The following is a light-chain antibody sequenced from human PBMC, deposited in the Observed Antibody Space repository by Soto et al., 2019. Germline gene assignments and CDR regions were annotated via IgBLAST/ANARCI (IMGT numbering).Light chain of an antibody. J-gene: IGLJ1*01. CDR1: STDVGGYNL. Sequence: QSALTQAASVSGSPGQSITISCTGTSTDVGGYNLVSWYQQSPGKAPKLMIYEGSKRPSGVSNRFSGSKSGNTASLTISGLQPGDEADYYCCSYTGGTTFVFGSGTKVTVL. CDR2: EGS. V-gene: IGLV2-23*01. CDR3: CSYTGGTTFV.